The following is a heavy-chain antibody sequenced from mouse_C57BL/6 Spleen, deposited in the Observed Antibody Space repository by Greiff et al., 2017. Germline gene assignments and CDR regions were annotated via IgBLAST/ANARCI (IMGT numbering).Heavy chain of an antibody. V-gene: IGHV6-3*01. CDR3: TRPLYAMDY. J-gene: IGHJ4*01. CDR1: GFTFSNYW. Sequence: VQLKESGGGLVQPGGSMKLSCVASGFTFSNYWMNWVRQSPEKGLEWVAQIRLKSDNYATHYAESVKGRFTISRDDSKSSVYLQMNNLRAEDTGIYYCTRPLYAMDYWGQGTSVTVSS. CDR2: IRLKSDNYAT.